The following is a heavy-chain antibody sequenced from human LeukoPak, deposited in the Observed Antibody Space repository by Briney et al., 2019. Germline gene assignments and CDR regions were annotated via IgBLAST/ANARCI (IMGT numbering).Heavy chain of an antibody. CDR2: ISWNSGSI. CDR3: AKGHCSSSNCFPNYYYYMDV. D-gene: IGHD2-15*01. J-gene: IGHJ6*03. CDR1: GFTFDEYA. Sequence: GGSLRLSCAGSGFTFDEYAMHWVWQAPGKGLEWVSGISWNSGSIAYADSAKGRFTISRDNAKNVLFLQMSSLRAADTALYYCAKGHCSSSNCFPNYYYYMDVWGKGTTVTVSS. V-gene: IGHV3-9*01.